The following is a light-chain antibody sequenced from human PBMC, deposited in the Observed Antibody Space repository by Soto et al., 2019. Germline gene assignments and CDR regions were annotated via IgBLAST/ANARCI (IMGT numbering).Light chain of an antibody. CDR3: CSYAGTYSYV. V-gene: IGLV2-11*01. J-gene: IGLJ1*01. CDR1: SSDVGAYNY. Sequence: QSALTQPRSVSGSPGQSVTISYTGTSSDVGAYNYVSWYQQHPGKAPKSMIYDVSKRPSGVPDRFSGSKSGNTASLTISGLQAEDEADYYCCSYAGTYSYVFGTGTKVTAL. CDR2: DVS.